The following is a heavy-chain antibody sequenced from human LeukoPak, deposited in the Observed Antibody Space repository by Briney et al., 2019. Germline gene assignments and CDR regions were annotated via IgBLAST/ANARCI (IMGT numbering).Heavy chain of an antibody. V-gene: IGHV4-39*07. CDR1: GGSISSSSYY. Sequence: SETLSLTCTVSGGSISSSSYYWGWIRQPPGKGLEWIGEINHSGSTNYNPSLKSRVTISVDTSKNQFSLKLSSVTAADTAVYYCARRCCNYYGSGSYYNYWGQGTLVTVSS. J-gene: IGHJ4*02. D-gene: IGHD3-10*01. CDR2: INHSGST. CDR3: ARRCCNYYGSGSYYNY.